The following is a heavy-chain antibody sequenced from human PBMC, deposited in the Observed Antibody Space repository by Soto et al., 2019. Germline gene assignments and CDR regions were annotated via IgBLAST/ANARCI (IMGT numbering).Heavy chain of an antibody. CDR3: ARDPRSITGTTSSEDFQF. D-gene: IGHD1-20*01. V-gene: IGHV1-69*01. J-gene: IGHJ1*01. CDR2: IIPIFGIT. CDR1: GGTFSGYA. Sequence: QAHLMQSGAEVKKPGSSVKVSCKASGGTFSGYAISWVRQRPGRGLEWMGGIIPIFGITTYAEKFQGRITLAADESTGTAFMDLRSLISEDTAVYYCARDPRSITGTTSSEDFQFWG.